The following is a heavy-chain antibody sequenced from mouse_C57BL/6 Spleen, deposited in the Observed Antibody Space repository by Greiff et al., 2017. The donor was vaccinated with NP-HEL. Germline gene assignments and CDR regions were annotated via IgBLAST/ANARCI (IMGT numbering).Heavy chain of an antibody. CDR3: ASAAAQAPRFAY. V-gene: IGHV1-69*01. D-gene: IGHD3-2*02. Sequence: VQLQQPGAELVMPGASVKLSCKASGYTFTSYWMHWVKQRPGQGLEWIGEIDPSDSYTNYNQKFKGKSTLTVDKSSSTAYMQLSSLTSEDSAVYYCASAAAQAPRFAYWGQGTLVTVSA. J-gene: IGHJ3*01. CDR1: GYTFTSYW. CDR2: IDPSDSYT.